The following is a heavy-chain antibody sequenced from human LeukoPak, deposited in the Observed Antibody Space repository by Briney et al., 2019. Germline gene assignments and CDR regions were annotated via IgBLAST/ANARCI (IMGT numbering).Heavy chain of an antibody. V-gene: IGHV4-59*01. CDR3: ARVKDAFDI. CDR2: IYYSGST. CDR1: GGSISSYY. J-gene: IGHJ3*02. Sequence: SETLSLTCTVSGGSISSYYWSWIRQPPGKGLERIGYIYYSGSTNYNPSLKSRVTISVDTSKNQFSLKLSSVTAADTAVYYCARVKDAFDIWGQGTMVTVSS.